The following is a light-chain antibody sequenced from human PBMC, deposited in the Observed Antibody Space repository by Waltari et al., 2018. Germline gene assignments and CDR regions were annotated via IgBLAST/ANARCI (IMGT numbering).Light chain of an antibody. CDR1: QDIGRW. V-gene: IGKV1-12*01. J-gene: IGKJ2*01. CDR3: RQTNTFPFT. CDR2: AAS. Sequence: DIQMIQSPSSVSASLGDRVTITCRASQDIGRWLAWYQHKPGRAPNLLIFAASSLQNGVPSRFSGSGSGTYFTLTINSLQPEDFATYYCRQTNTFPFTFGQGTKLEIK.